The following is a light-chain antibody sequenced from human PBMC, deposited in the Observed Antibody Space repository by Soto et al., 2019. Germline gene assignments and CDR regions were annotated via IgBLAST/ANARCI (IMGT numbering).Light chain of an antibody. J-gene: IGKJ5*01. CDR2: FGS. CDR3: MQALQSLT. V-gene: IGKV2-28*01. CDR1: QSLLYNNTYNY. Sequence: EIGITHSPLTLPVTPLYPASISCRSSQSLLYNNTYNYLDWYVQKPGQSPQLLIYFGSNRAPGVPDRFSGSGSGTDFTLKINRVEAEDVGTYYCMQALQSLTFGQGTRLEIK.